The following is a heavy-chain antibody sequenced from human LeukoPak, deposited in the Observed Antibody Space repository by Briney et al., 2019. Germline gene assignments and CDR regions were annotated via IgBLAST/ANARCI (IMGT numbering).Heavy chain of an antibody. J-gene: IGHJ4*02. V-gene: IGHV4-34*01. CDR3: ALRDYDFWSGYWGQIDY. D-gene: IGHD3-3*01. CDR2: INHSGST. CDR1: GGSFSGYY. Sequence: SETLSLTCAVYGGSFSGYYWSWIRQPPGKGLEWIGEINHSGSTNYNPSLKSRVTISVDTSKNQFSLKLSSVTAADTAVYYCALRDYDFWSGYWGQIDYWGQGTPVTVSS.